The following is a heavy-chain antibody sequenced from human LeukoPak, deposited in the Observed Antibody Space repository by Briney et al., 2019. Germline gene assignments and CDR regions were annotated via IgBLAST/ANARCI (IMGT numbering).Heavy chain of an antibody. CDR2: IYVGDAT. V-gene: IGHV3-66*04. D-gene: IGHD6-13*01. J-gene: IGHJ3*02. CDR3: AKQSSWYPYSAFDI. Sequence: GGSLRLSCAASGFTVSNNFLSWVRQAPGKGLEWVSFIYVGDATYYADSVKGRFTISRDNSKNTVYLQMNSLRAEDTAVYYCAKQSSWYPYSAFDIWGQGTMVTVSS. CDR1: GFTVSNNF.